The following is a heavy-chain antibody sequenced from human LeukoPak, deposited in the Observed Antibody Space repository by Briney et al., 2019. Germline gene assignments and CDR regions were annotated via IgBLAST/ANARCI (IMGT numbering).Heavy chain of an antibody. CDR3: ARGTRNRGWYRGGDYYYYYMDV. Sequence: GASVKVSYKASGYTFTSYDINWVRQATGQGLEWMGWMNPNSGNTSYAQKFQGRVTMTRNTSISTAYMELSSLRSEDTAVYYCARGTRNRGWYRGGDYYYYYMDVWGKGTTVTVSS. D-gene: IGHD6-19*01. V-gene: IGHV1-8*01. CDR2: MNPNSGNT. CDR1: GYTFTSYD. J-gene: IGHJ6*03.